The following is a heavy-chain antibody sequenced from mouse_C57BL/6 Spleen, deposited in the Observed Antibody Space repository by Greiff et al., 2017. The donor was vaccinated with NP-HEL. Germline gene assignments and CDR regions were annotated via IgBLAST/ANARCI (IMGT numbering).Heavy chain of an antibody. Sequence: VQLQQSGAELARPGASVKMSCKASGYTFTSYTMHWVKQRPGQGLEWIGYINPSSGYTKYNQKFKDKATLTADKSSSTAYMQLSSLTSEDSAVYYCARIYYDSDWFAYWGQGTLVTVSA. V-gene: IGHV1-4*01. CDR1: GYTFTSYT. CDR3: ARIYYDSDWFAY. J-gene: IGHJ3*01. CDR2: INPSSGYT. D-gene: IGHD2-4*01.